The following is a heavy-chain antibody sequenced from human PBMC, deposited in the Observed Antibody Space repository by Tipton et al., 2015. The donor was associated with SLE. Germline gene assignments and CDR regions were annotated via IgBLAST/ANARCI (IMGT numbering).Heavy chain of an antibody. J-gene: IGHJ6*02. CDR3: ARAPTISVAGTTDPFGMDV. V-gene: IGHV3-11*04. CDR2: ISSNGKTI. D-gene: IGHD6-19*01. Sequence: SLRLSCAASGFSISDYYMNWIRQAPGKGLEWVSYISSNGKTIYYGDSVQGRLTISRDNAKNTLYLQMRSLRVEDTGIYYCARAPTISVAGTTDPFGMDVWGPGTRVTVSS. CDR1: GFSISDYY.